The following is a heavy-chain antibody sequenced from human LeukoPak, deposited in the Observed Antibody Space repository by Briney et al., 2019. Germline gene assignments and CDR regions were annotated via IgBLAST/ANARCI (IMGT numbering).Heavy chain of an antibody. CDR3: AKGIPFDF. D-gene: IGHD2-2*02. Sequence: SETLSLTCSVSFPVTNGFHWAWIRQPPGKGLEFMGYVHHTGTTYYNPSLNSRVTISVDTSKYQFSLRLTSVAAADTAVYFCAKGIPFDFWGQGRLVTVSS. CDR1: FPVTNGFH. J-gene: IGHJ4*02. V-gene: IGHV4-38-2*02. CDR2: VHHTGTT.